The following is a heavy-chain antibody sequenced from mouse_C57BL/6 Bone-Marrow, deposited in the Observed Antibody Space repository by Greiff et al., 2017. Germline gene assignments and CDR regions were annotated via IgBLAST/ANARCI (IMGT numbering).Heavy chain of an antibody. CDR1: GYTFTSYW. J-gene: IGHJ2*01. D-gene: IGHD2-4*01. Sequence: QVQLQQPGAELVKPGASVKMSCKASGYTFTSYWITWVKQRPGQGLEWIGDIYPGSGSTNYNEKFKSKATLTVDTSSSTAYMQLSSLTSEDSAVYYCARYEYDGTDFDYWGQGTTLTVSS. CDR2: IYPGSGST. V-gene: IGHV1-55*01. CDR3: ARYEYDGTDFDY.